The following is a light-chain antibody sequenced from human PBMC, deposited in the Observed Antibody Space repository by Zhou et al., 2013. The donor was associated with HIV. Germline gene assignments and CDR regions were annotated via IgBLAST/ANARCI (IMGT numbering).Light chain of an antibody. V-gene: IGKV3D-15*01. J-gene: IGKJ4*01. CDR1: HTVTSN. CDR2: GAS. Sequence: EIVLTQSPGTLSLSPGERATLSCRASHTVTSNYLAWYQHKPGQGPKVLIFGASTRANGIPGRFSGSGSGTEFTLTIAGLQSEDVAVYYCQQYNRWPPLTFGGGTQVEIK. CDR3: QQYNRWPPLT.